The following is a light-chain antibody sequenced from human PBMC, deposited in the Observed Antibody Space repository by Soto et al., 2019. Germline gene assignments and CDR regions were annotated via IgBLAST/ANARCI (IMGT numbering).Light chain of an antibody. CDR1: QSLLYSSNNKTY. V-gene: IGKV4-1*01. Sequence: DIVMTQSPDSLAVSLGERATVSCKSSQSLLYSSNNKTYLAWYQQKTGQPPRLLIHCASSRESGVPDRFSGSGSGTDFTLTITSLQAQDVEIYYCQEYFIPPWTFGKGNKVDIX. CDR2: CAS. CDR3: QEYFIPPWT. J-gene: IGKJ1*01.